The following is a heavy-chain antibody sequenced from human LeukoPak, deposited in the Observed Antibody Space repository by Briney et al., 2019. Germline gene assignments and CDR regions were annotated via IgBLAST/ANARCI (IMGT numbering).Heavy chain of an antibody. CDR2: IIPIFGTA. CDR1: GGTLSSYA. J-gene: IGHJ4*02. Sequence: SVKVSCKASGGTLSSYAISWVRQAPGQGLEWMGGIIPIFGTANYAQKFQGRVTITADESTSTAYMELSSLRSEDTAVYYCARARYDSSGYYVGPLDYWGQGTLVTVSS. CDR3: ARARYDSSGYYVGPLDY. D-gene: IGHD3-22*01. V-gene: IGHV1-69*13.